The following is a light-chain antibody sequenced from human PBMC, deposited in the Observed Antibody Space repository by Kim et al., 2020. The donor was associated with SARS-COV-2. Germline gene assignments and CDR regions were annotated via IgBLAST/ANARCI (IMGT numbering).Light chain of an antibody. CDR1: QSVSSSY. Sequence: EIVLTQSPGTLSLSPGERATLSCRASQSVSSSYLAWYQQKPGQAPRLLIYDTSNRATDIPDRFSGSGSGRDFTLTISRLEPEDFAVYYCQQYGSSPTSTFGQGTKLEI. CDR2: DTS. CDR3: QQYGSSPTST. J-gene: IGKJ2*01. V-gene: IGKV3-20*01.